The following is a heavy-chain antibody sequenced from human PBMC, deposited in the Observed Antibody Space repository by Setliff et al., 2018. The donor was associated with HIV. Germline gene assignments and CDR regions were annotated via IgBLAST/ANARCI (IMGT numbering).Heavy chain of an antibody. CDR1: GYTFSSYG. CDR2: INSYDGNT. Sequence: SVKVSCKASGYTFSSYGISWVRQAPGQGLEWMGWINSYDGNTNYEQKFQGRVTMTTDTSTTSAYLELRSLRPDDTAVYFCARNKLSDAFDVWGPGTMVTVSS. V-gene: IGHV1-18*01. CDR3: ARNKLSDAFDV. D-gene: IGHD1-1*01. J-gene: IGHJ3*01.